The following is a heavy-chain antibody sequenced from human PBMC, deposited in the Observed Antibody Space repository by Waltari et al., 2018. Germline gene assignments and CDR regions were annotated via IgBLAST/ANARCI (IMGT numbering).Heavy chain of an antibody. Sequence: QVQLQESGPGLVKPSETLSLTCTVSGGSISSYYWSWIRQPAGKGLEWIGRIYTSGSTNYNPSLKSRVTISVDTSKNQFSLKLSSVTAADTAVYYCAREGYYDSSGYYYHFDYWGQGTLVTVSS. D-gene: IGHD3-22*01. CDR3: AREGYYDSSGYYYHFDY. V-gene: IGHV4-4*07. J-gene: IGHJ4*02. CDR1: GGSISSYY. CDR2: IYTSGST.